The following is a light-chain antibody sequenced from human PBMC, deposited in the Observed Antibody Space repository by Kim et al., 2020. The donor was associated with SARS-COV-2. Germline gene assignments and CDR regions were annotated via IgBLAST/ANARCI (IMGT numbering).Light chain of an antibody. CDR3: SSYAGSNNLV. CDR2: EVS. J-gene: IGLJ3*02. Sequence: GQSVTLSCTGTSSDVGSYDYVSWYQQHPGKAPKLMIYEVSKRPSGVPDRFSGSESGNTASLTVSGLQAEDEADYYCSSYAGSNNLVFGGGTQLTVL. V-gene: IGLV2-8*01. CDR1: SSDVGSYDY.